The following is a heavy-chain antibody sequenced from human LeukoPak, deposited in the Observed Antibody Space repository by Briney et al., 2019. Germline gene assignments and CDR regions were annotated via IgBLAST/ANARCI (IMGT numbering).Heavy chain of an antibody. J-gene: IGHJ4*02. CDR2: IHYSGST. CDR3: AREDYSNYFDY. V-gene: IGHV4-59*12. D-gene: IGHD4-11*01. Sequence: SETLSLTCIVSGGSISNDYWSWIRQAPGKGLEWIGYIHYSGSTNYNPSLKSRATISLDTSKEQFSVKLRSVTAADTAVYYCAREDYSNYFDYWGQGTLVTVSS. CDR1: GGSISNDY.